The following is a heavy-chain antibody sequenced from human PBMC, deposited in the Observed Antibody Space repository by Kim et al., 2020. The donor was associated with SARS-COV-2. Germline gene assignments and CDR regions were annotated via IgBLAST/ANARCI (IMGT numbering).Heavy chain of an antibody. CDR1: GFTFSSYG. CDR3: ARDLVPAAQGDYYYYGMDV. V-gene: IGHV3-33*05. CDR2: ISYDGSNK. J-gene: IGHJ6*02. D-gene: IGHD2-2*01. Sequence: GGSLRLSCAASGFTFSSYGMHWVRQAPGKGLEWVAVISYDGSNKYYADSVKGRFTISRDNSKNTLYLQMNSLRAEDTAVYYCARDLVPAAQGDYYYYGMDVWGQGTTVTVSS.